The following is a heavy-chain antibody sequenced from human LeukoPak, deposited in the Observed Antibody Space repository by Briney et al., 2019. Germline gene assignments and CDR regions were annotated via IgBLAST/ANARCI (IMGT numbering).Heavy chain of an antibody. CDR1: GGSISSYY. J-gene: IGHJ3*02. V-gene: IGHV4-59*01. CDR3: ARDSAHTYYDILTGYPKGRGAFDI. Sequence: SEALSLTCTVSGGSISSYYWSWIRQPPGKGLEWIGYIYYSGSTNYNPSLKSRVTISVDTSKNQFSLKLSSVTAADTAVYYCARDSAHTYYDILTGYPKGRGAFDIWGQGTMVTVSS. CDR2: IYYSGST. D-gene: IGHD3-9*01.